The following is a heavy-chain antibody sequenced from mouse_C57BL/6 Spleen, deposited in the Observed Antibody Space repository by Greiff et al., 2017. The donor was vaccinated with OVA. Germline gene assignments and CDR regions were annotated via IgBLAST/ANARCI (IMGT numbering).Heavy chain of an antibody. Sequence: EVMLVESGGGLVKPGGSLKLSCAASGFTFSSYAMSWVRQTPEKRLEWVATISDGGSYTYYPDNVKGRFTISRDNAKNNLYLQMSHLKSEDTAMYYCARDSTVVATDAMDYWGQGTSVTVSS. V-gene: IGHV5-4*01. J-gene: IGHJ4*01. CDR3: ARDSTVVATDAMDY. D-gene: IGHD1-1*01. CDR1: GFTFSSYA. CDR2: ISDGGSYT.